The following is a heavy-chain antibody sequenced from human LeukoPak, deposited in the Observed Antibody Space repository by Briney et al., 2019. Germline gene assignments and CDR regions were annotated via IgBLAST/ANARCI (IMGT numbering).Heavy chain of an antibody. J-gene: IGHJ6*03. CDR2: IKQDGSEK. CDR3: ARGLPRGYMDV. CDR1: RFTFINYW. V-gene: IGHV3-7*01. Sequence: GGSLRLSCAASRFTFINYWMSWVRQAPGKGLEWVANIKQDGSEKYYVDSVKGRFTISRDSATNSLYLQMNSLRAEDTAVYYCARGLPRGYMDVWGKGTTVTISS.